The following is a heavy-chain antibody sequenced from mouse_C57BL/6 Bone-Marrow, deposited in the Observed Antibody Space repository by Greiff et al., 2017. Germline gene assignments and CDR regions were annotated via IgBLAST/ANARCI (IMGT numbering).Heavy chain of an antibody. CDR2: IHPNSGST. J-gene: IGHJ4*01. CDR3: ARWLLFYYAMDY. D-gene: IGHD2-3*01. CDR1: GYTFTSYW. V-gene: IGHV1-64*01. Sequence: QVQLQQPGAELVKPGASVKLSCKASGYTFTSYWMHWVKQRPGQGLEWIGMIHPNSGSTNYNEKFKSKATLTVDKSSITAYMQLSSLTSEDSAVYYCARWLLFYYAMDYWGQGTSVTVSS.